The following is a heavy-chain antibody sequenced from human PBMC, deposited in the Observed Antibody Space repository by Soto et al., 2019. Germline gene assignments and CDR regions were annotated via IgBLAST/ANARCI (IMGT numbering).Heavy chain of an antibody. Sequence: PGGSLRLSCVGSGFIFSNAWMNWVRQAPGKGLDWVGRIKSKYNGGTIYYAAPVKGRFVISRDDSTNTVYLQMNSLNADDTAVYYCVTGQWLDNWGQGTLVTVSS. J-gene: IGHJ5*02. CDR2: IKSKYNGGTI. V-gene: IGHV3-15*07. CDR3: VTGQWLDN. CDR1: GFIFSNAW.